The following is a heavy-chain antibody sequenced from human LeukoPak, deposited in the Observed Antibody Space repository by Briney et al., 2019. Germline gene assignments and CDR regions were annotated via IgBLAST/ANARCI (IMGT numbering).Heavy chain of an antibody. CDR1: GGSISSSY. CDR3: ARVRPKYFFESSASYYDAFDI. CDR2: IYYSGNT. V-gene: IGHV4-59*01. D-gene: IGHD3-22*01. J-gene: IGHJ3*02. Sequence: PSETLSLTCTVSGGSISSSYWSWIRQPPGKGLEWIGYIYYSGNTNYNPSLKSRVTISVDTSKNPFSLQLSSVTAADTAVYYCARVRPKYFFESSASYYDAFDIWGQGTMVTVSS.